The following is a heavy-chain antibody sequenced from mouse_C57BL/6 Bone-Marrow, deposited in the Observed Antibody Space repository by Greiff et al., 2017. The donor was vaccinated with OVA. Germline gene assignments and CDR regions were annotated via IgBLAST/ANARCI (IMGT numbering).Heavy chain of an antibody. CDR3: VNANLDY. Sequence: EVQRVESGGGLVQPKGSLKLSCAASGFTFNTYAMHWVRQAPGQGLEWVARIRSKSGNYATYYADSVKDRFTIAGEDSQSMHYLQMNNLKTETTASYYGVNANLDYWGQGTTLTVSS. CDR2: IRSKSGNYAT. V-gene: IGHV10-3*01. CDR1: GFTFNTYA. J-gene: IGHJ2*01.